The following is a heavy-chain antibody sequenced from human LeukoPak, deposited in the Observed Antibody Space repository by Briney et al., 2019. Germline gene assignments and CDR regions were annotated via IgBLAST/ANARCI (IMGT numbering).Heavy chain of an antibody. D-gene: IGHD3-16*01. CDR3: ARWGGGFDY. CDR2: IKQDGSAK. J-gene: IGHJ4*02. V-gene: IGHV3-7*04. CDR1: GFTFSRYW. Sequence: GGSLRLSCAASGFTFSRYWMSWVRQAPGKGLEWVANIKQDGSAKYYGDSVEGRFTISRDNAKNSLYLQVNSLRAEDTAVYYCARWGGGFDYWGQGTLVTVSS.